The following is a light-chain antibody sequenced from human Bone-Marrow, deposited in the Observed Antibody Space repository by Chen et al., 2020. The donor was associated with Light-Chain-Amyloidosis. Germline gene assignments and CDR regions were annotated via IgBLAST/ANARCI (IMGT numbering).Light chain of an antibody. J-gene: IGLJ3*02. CDR1: SSDIGDYNY. V-gene: IGLV2-14*01. CDR2: DVS. CDR3: SSYTSSSTRV. Sequence: QSALTQPASVSGSPGQSITISCTGTSSDIGDYNYVSWYQQHPGKAPKLMIYDVSNRPSGVSDRFSGSNSGVTAALTISGLQAEDEADYFCSSYTSSSTRVFGGGTKLTVL.